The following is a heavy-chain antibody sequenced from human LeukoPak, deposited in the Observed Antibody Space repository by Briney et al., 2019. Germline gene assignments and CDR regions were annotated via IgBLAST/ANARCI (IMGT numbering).Heavy chain of an antibody. J-gene: IGHJ4*02. CDR3: AQSRDSSSGFYPFEF. CDR2: IRYDGSNK. CDR1: GFTFSSYG. D-gene: IGHD3-22*01. Sequence: GGSLRLSCAASGFTFSSYGMHWVRQAPGKGLEWVAFIRYDGSNKYYADSVKGRFIISRDNSKNTLYLQMNSLRVEDTAVYYCAQSRDSSSGFYPFEFWGQGTLVTVSS. V-gene: IGHV3-30*02.